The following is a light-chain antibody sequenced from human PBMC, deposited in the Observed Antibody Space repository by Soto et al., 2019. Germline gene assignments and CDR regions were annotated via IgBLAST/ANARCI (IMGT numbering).Light chain of an antibody. Sequence: EIVLTQCPGTLSLSPRERATLSCRASQSVSSKYLAWYQQQPGLAPTRLIYGASSRATGIPDRFSGSGSGTDFTLTISRLEPEDFAVYYCQHYGSSPPVTFAQGTKLEIK. CDR3: QHYGSSPPVT. J-gene: IGKJ2*01. V-gene: IGKV3-20*01. CDR1: QSVSSKY. CDR2: GAS.